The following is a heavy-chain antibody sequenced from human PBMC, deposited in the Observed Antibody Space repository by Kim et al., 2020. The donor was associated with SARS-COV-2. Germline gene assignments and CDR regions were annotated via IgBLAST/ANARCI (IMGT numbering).Heavy chain of an antibody. J-gene: IGHJ3*02. Sequence: GGSLRLSCAASGFTFRSYSMIWVRQAPGKGLEWVSYISSSSRTIYNADSVKGRFTISRDNAKNSLYLQMDSLRDEDTAVYYCARADYYDSSGFYYRDVLDNWGQGTMVTVSS. CDR2: ISSSSRTI. CDR3: ARADYYDSSGFYYRDVLDN. D-gene: IGHD3-22*01. CDR1: GFTFRSYS. V-gene: IGHV3-48*02.